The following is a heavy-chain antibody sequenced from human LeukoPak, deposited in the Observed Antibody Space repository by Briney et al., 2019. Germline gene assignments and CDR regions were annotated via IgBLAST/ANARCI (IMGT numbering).Heavy chain of an antibody. CDR3: ARDRRGVTAILYYYGMDV. Sequence: SGTLSPTCAVSGGSISSSNWWSWVRQPPGKGLEWIGEIYHSGSTNYNPSLKSRVTISVDKSKNQFSLKLSSVTAADTAVYYCARDRRGVTAILYYYGMDVWGQGTTVTVSS. D-gene: IGHD2-21*02. J-gene: IGHJ6*02. V-gene: IGHV4-4*02. CDR1: GGSISSSNW. CDR2: IYHSGST.